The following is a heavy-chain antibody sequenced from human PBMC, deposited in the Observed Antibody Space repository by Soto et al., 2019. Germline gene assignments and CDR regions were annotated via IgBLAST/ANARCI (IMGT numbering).Heavy chain of an antibody. V-gene: IGHV3-9*01. CDR3: AKGTVPYYYYYMDV. Sequence: GGSLRLSCAASGFTFDDYAMHWVRQAPGKGLEWVSGISWNSGSIGYADSVKGRFTISRDNAKNSLYLQMNSLRAEDTALYYCAKGTVPYYYYYMDVWGKGTTVTVSS. CDR2: ISWNSGSI. J-gene: IGHJ6*03. D-gene: IGHD2-2*01. CDR1: GFTFDDYA.